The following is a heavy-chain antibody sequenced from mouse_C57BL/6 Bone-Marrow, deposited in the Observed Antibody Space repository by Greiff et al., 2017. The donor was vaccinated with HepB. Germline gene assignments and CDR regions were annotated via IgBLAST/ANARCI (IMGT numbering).Heavy chain of an antibody. CDR3: ARINYSNYGYFDV. CDR1: GYTFTDYY. Sequence: VQLQQSGPELVKPGASVKISCKASGYTFTDYYMNWVKQSHGKSLEWIGDINPNNGGTSYNQKFKGKATLTVDKSSSTAYMELRSLTSEDSAVYYCARINYSNYGYFDVWGTGTTVTVSS. D-gene: IGHD2-5*01. V-gene: IGHV1-26*01. CDR2: INPNNGGT. J-gene: IGHJ1*03.